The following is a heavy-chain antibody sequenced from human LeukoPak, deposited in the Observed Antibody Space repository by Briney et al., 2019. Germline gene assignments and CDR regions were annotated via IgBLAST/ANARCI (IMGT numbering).Heavy chain of an antibody. V-gene: IGHV3-74*01. CDR3: ATNSAAGTYYYYMDV. Sequence: PGGSLRLSCAASGFTFSSYWMHWVRQAPGKGLVWVSRINSDGSSTSYADSVKGRFTISRDNAKNTLYLQMNSLRAEDTAVYYCATNSAAGTYYYYMDVWGKGTTVAVSS. J-gene: IGHJ6*03. CDR2: INSDGSST. CDR1: GFTFSSYW. D-gene: IGHD6-13*01.